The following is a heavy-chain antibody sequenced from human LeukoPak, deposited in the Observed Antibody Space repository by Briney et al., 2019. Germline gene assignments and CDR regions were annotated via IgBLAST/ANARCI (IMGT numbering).Heavy chain of an antibody. Sequence: PGGSLRLSCAASGFTVSSNYMSWVRQAPGKGLEWVSVIYSGGSTYYADSVKGRFTISRDNSKNTLYLQMNSLRAEDTAVYYCARVSSRHDSSGYYYYYWGQGTLVTVSS. J-gene: IGHJ4*02. D-gene: IGHD3-22*01. CDR3: ARVSSRHDSSGYYYYY. CDR1: GFTVSSNY. CDR2: IYSGGST. V-gene: IGHV3-53*01.